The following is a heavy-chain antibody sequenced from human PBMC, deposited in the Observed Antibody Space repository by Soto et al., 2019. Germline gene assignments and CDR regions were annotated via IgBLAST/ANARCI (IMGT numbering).Heavy chain of an antibody. V-gene: IGHV1-18*01. CDR2: ISAYNGNT. CDR1: GYTFTSYG. J-gene: IGHJ6*02. D-gene: IGHD3-10*01. CDR3: ARAPMVRGVIYYYYGMDV. Sequence: ASVKVSCKASGYTFTSYGISWVRRAPGQGLEWMGWISAYNGNTNYAQKLQGRVTMTTDTSTGTAYMELRSLRSDDTAVYYCARAPMVRGVIYYYYGMDVWGLGTTVTVSS.